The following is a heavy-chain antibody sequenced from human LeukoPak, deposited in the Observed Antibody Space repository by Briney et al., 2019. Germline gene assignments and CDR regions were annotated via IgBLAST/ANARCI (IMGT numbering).Heavy chain of an antibody. Sequence: QPGGSLRLSCAASGFTFSSYGMHWVRQAPGKGLEWVAVISYDGSNKYYADSVKGRFTISRDNSKNTLYLQMNSLRAEDTAVYYCAKLHYGSGSSIDYWGQGPWSPSPQ. CDR3: AKLHYGSGSSIDY. CDR2: ISYDGSNK. J-gene: IGHJ4*02. CDR1: GFTFSSYG. D-gene: IGHD3-10*01. V-gene: IGHV3-30*18.